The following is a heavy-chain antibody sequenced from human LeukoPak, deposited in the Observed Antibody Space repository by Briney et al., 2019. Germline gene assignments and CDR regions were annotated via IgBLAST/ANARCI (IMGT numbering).Heavy chain of an antibody. D-gene: IGHD6-13*01. V-gene: IGHV4-59*01. Sequence: SETLSLTCTVSGGSISSYYWSWIRQPPGKGLEWIGYIYYSGSTNYNPSLKSRVTISVDTSKNQFSLKLSSVTAADTAVYYCARGHSSSWRRFDYWGQGTLVTASS. CDR2: IYYSGST. CDR1: GGSISSYY. J-gene: IGHJ4*02. CDR3: ARGHSSSWRRFDY.